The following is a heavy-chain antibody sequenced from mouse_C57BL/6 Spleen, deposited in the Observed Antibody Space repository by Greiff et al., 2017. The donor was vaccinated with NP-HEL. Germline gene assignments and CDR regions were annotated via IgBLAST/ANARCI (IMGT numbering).Heavy chain of an antibody. J-gene: IGHJ2*01. CDR1: GFNIKDDY. V-gene: IGHV14-4*01. D-gene: IGHD2-12*01. CDR3: TRRLYGNY. Sequence: EVQLQQSGAELVRPGASVKSSCTASGFNIKDDYMHWVKQRPEQGLEWIGWIDPENGDTEYASKFQGKATITADTSSNTAYLQLSSLTSEDTAVYYCTRRLYGNYWGQGTTLTVSS. CDR2: IDPENGDT.